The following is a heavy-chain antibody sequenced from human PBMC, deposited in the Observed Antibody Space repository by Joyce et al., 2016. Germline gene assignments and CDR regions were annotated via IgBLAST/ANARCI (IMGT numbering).Heavy chain of an antibody. Sequence: QVLLVQSGATVKRPGSSLRVSCKSSGGAFSNFTVNWVRQAPGQRLEWMGGIIPFFGAAKYAEHFQGRVTLTADLSPRTAYMVLSSLTSADTAVYYCGRGGTSSDDDFCYAVDVWGPGTTVIVPS. CDR3: GRGGTSSDDDFCYAVDV. D-gene: IGHD1-14*01. V-gene: IGHV1-69*12. CDR1: GGAFSNFT. CDR2: IIPFFGAA. J-gene: IGHJ6*02.